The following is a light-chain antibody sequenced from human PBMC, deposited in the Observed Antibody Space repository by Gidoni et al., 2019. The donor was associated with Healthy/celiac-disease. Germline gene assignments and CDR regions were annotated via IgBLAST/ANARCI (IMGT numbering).Light chain of an antibody. Sequence: DIQMTQTPSSLSASLGDRVTITRRASQSISRHLNWYQQKPGKAPKLLIYAASSLQSGVPSRFSGSGSGTDFTLTISSLQPEDFATYYCQQSYSTPLTFGGGTKVEIK. CDR2: AAS. V-gene: IGKV1-39*01. CDR3: QQSYSTPLT. CDR1: QSISRH. J-gene: IGKJ4*01.